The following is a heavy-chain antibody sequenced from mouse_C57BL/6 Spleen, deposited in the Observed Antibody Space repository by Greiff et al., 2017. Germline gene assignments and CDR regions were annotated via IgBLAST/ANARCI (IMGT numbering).Heavy chain of an antibody. CDR3: ARGDYYGHY. D-gene: IGHD1-2*01. Sequence: QVHVKQSGPELVKPGASVKISCKASGYSFTSYYIHWVKQRPGQGLEWIGWIYPGSGNTKYNEKFTGNATLTADTDSSTAYMQLSSLTSEDSAVYYCARGDYYGHYWGQGTTLTVSS. J-gene: IGHJ2*01. CDR1: GYSFTSYY. CDR2: IYPGSGNT. V-gene: IGHV1-66*01.